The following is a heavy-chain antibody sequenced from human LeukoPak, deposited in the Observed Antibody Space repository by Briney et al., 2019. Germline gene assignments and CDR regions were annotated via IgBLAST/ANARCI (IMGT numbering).Heavy chain of an antibody. J-gene: IGHJ4*02. CDR3: ARERSGWSDFDC. Sequence: GGSLRLSCAASGFIVSSNYMSWVRQAPGKGLEWVAVIYGDGYTYYADTVKGRLTISRDNSKNTLYLQMNSLRAEDTAVYYCARERSGWSDFDCWGQGGQVTVCS. V-gene: IGHV3-53*01. CDR2: IYGDGYT. CDR1: GFIVSSNY. D-gene: IGHD6-19*01.